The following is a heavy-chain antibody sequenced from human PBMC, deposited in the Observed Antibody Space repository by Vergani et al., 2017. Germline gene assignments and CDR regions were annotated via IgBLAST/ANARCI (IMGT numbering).Heavy chain of an antibody. CDR3: ARKGEGYSDSGHWYFDL. CDR1: GGSVSISNFY. V-gene: IGHV4-39*01. D-gene: IGHD5-12*01. J-gene: IGHJ2*01. Sequence: QLQLQESGPGLVKPSETLSLTCAVSGGSVSISNFYWGWIRQPPGKGLEWLGSIYYSGNTYYNPSLKSRVTISVDTSKNQFSLKLSSVTAAETAVYYCARKGEGYSDSGHWYFDLWGRGTLVTVSS. CDR2: IYYSGNT.